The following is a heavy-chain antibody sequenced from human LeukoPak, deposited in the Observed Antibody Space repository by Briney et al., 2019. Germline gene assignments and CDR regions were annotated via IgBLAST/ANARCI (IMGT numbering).Heavy chain of an antibody. CDR3: ARQNIVGATHSFDY. D-gene: IGHD1-26*01. Sequence: GESLKISCKGSGYSFTSYWISWVRQMPGKGLEWMGIIYPGNSDTRYSPSSQGQVTISADTSISTAYLQWSSLKASDTAMYYCARQNIVGATHSFDYWGRGTLVTVSS. V-gene: IGHV5-51*01. J-gene: IGHJ4*02. CDR2: IYPGNSDT. CDR1: GYSFTSYW.